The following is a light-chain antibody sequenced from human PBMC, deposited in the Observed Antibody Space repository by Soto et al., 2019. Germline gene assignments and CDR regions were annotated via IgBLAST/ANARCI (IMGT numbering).Light chain of an antibody. V-gene: IGKV1-5*03. CDR1: QSISTW. J-gene: IGKJ1*01. CDR3: QQYNSNWT. CDR2: MAS. Sequence: DIQMTQSPSTLSASLGDRVTITCRASQSISTWLAWYQQKPGKAPKVLIYMASKLESGVPSRFSGSGSGTEFTLTISSLQPDDFAAYYCQQYNSNWTFGQGTKVDI.